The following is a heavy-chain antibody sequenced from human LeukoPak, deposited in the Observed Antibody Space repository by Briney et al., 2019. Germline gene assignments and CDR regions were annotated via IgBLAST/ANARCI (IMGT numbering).Heavy chain of an antibody. J-gene: IGHJ4*02. CDR2: INPNSGGT. D-gene: IGHD3-22*01. V-gene: IGHV1-2*02. CDR3: ARSYYDSSGYYPRAYFDY. CDR1: GYTFTGYY. Sequence: ASVKVSCKASGYTFTGYYMHWVRQAPGQGLEWMGWINPNSGGTNYAQKFQGRVTMTRDTSISTAYMELSRLRSDDTAVYYCARSYYDSSGYYPRAYFDYWGQGTLVTVSS.